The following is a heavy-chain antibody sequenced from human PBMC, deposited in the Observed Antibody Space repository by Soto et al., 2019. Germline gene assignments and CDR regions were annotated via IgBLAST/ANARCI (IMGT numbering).Heavy chain of an antibody. Sequence: EVQLVESGGGLVQPGGSLRLSCSASGFTVSTNYMTWVRQAPGKGLEWVSTIYSGGSTYYADSVKGRFTISRDNSENTLSLQMNSLRDEDTAVYYCALSPPDKQWAKYFQPWGQGTLVTVSS. J-gene: IGHJ1*01. D-gene: IGHD6-19*01. V-gene: IGHV3-66*01. CDR3: ALSPPDKQWAKYFQP. CDR2: IYSGGST. CDR1: GFTVSTNY.